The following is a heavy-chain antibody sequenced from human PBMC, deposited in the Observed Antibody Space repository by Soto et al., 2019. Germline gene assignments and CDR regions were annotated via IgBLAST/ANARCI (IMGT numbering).Heavy chain of an antibody. D-gene: IGHD6-13*01. V-gene: IGHV1-3*05. CDR1: GYTFTSYA. CDR2: INAGNGNT. CDR3: ASSRPIAANLALDY. J-gene: IGHJ4*02. Sequence: QVQLVQSGAEEKKPGASVKVSCKASGYTFTSYAMHWVRQAPGQRLEWMGWINAGNGNTKYSQKFQGRVTITRDTSASTAYMELSSLRSEDTAVDYCASSRPIAANLALDYWGQGTLVTVSS.